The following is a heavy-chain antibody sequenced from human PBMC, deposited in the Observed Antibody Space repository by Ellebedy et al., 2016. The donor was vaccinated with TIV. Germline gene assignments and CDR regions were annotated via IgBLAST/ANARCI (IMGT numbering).Heavy chain of an antibody. V-gene: IGHV3-7*04. CDR1: GFTFSTYW. CDR2: IKQDGSER. D-gene: IGHD5-18*01. CDR3: ARSHSGDTGMVLSYFYYGLDV. Sequence: GESLKISCATSGFTFSTYWMSWVRQTPGKGLEWVANIKQDGSERYYVDSVKGRFTISRDSAKSSLYPQMNSLIADGTAVYYCARSHSGDTGMVLSYFYYGLDVWGQGTAVTVSS. J-gene: IGHJ6*02.